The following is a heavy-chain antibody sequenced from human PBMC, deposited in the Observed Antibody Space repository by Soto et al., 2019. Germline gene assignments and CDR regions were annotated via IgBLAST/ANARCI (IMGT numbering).Heavy chain of an antibody. CDR3: ARASGYVSGWYHDY. V-gene: IGHV1-69*13. D-gene: IGHD6-19*01. Sequence: SVKVTCKASGGTFSSDAVSWVRQAPGQGLEWMGGLIPILGTTHYAQKFQGRVTITADESTNTAYMELSSLRSDDTAVYYCARASGYVSGWYHDYWGQGTRDTVSS. J-gene: IGHJ4*02. CDR2: LIPILGTT. CDR1: GGTFSSDA.